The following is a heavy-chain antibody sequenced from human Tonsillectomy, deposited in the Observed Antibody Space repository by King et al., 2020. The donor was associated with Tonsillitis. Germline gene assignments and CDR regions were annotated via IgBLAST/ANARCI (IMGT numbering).Heavy chain of an antibody. D-gene: IGHD3-10*01. CDR3: ARALGYYGSGRSDDAFDI. V-gene: IGHV1-2*04. CDR2: INPNSGGT. J-gene: IGHJ3*02. Sequence: VQLVQSGAEVKKPGASVKVSCKASGYTFTGYYMHWVRQAPGQGLEWMGWINPNSGGTNYAQKFQGWVTMTRDTSISTAYMELSRLRSDDTAVYYCARALGYYGSGRSDDAFDIWGQGTMVTVSS. CDR1: GYTFTGYY.